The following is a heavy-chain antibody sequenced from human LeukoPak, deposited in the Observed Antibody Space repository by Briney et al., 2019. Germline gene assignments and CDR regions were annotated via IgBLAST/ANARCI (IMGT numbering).Heavy chain of an antibody. V-gene: IGHV4-4*07. CDR1: GGSISSYY. J-gene: IGHJ3*02. CDR2: IYTSRST. D-gene: IGHD1-26*01. CDR3: ARERVGATDHDAFDI. Sequence: SETLSLTCTVSGGSISSYYWSWIRQPAGKGLEWIGRIYTSRSTNYNPSLKSRVTISVDKSKNQFSLKLSSVTAADTAVYYCARERVGATDHDAFDIWGQGTMVTVSS.